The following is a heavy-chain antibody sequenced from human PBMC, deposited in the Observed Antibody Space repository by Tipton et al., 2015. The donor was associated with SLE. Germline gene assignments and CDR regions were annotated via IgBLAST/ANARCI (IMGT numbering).Heavy chain of an antibody. CDR1: GYSFTSYA. J-gene: IGHJ4*02. D-gene: IGHD3-10*01. Sequence: QLVQSGAEVKKPGESLKISCKGSGYSFTSYAISWVRQAPGQGLEWMGGIIPIFGTANYAQKFQGRVTITADESTSTAYMELSSLRSEDTAVYYCAIGAYGEGGYWGQGILVTVSS. V-gene: IGHV1-69*01. CDR3: AIGAYGEGGY. CDR2: IIPIFGTA.